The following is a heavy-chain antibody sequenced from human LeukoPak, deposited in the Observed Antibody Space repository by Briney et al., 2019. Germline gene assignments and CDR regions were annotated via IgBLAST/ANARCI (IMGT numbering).Heavy chain of an antibody. V-gene: IGHV3-21*04. J-gene: IGHJ4*02. CDR2: ISSSSSYI. Sequence: MTGGSLRLSCAASGFTFSSYSMNWVRQAPGKGLEWVSSISSSSSYIYYADSVKGRFTISRDNSKNTLYLQMNSLRAEDTAVYYCAKSKAGITIFGVVGDYWGQGTLVTVSS. CDR1: GFTFSSYS. CDR3: AKSKAGITIFGVVGDY. D-gene: IGHD3-3*01.